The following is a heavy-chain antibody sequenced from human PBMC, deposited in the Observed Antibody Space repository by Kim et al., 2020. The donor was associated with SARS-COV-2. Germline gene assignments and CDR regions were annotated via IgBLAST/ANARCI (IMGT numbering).Heavy chain of an antibody. J-gene: IGHJ4*02. CDR1: GVSISSYY. CDR2: IYYSGST. CDR3: ARGKRLTTVTDFGY. D-gene: IGHD4-17*01. V-gene: IGHV4-59*01. Sequence: SETLSLTCTVSGVSISSYYWSWIRQPPGKGLEWIGYIYYSGSTNYNPSLKSRVTISVDTSKNQFSLKLRSVTAADTAVYYCARGKRLTTVTDFGYWGQGT.